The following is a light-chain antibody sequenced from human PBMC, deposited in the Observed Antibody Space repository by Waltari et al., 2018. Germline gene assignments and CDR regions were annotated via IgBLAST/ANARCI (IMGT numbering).Light chain of an antibody. CDR3: QQDHSDFLT. CDR1: QSIENW. V-gene: IGKV1-5*03. Sequence: DIQMTQSPSTLSASVGARVTLTCRASQSIENWLAWYQQKPGQAPKVIIYKSSTSDSGVPSRFSGSGFGTEFTLTISSLQPDDFATYYCQQDHSDFLTFGGGTKVEI. CDR2: KSS. J-gene: IGKJ4*01.